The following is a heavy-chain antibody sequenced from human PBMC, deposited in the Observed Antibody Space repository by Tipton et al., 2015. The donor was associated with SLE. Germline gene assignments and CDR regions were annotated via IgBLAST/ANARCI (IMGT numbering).Heavy chain of an antibody. D-gene: IGHD6-6*01. J-gene: IGHJ4*02. CDR2: ISHSGST. V-gene: IGHV4-38-2*02. CDR3: ARRVAARPLDY. Sequence: TLSLTCTVSGYSISSGYFWGWIRQPPGKGLGWIGSISHSGSTYYNPSLKSRITVSADTSKNQFSLKLSSVTAADSAVYYCARRVAARPLDYWGQGTLVTVSS. CDR1: GYSISSGYF.